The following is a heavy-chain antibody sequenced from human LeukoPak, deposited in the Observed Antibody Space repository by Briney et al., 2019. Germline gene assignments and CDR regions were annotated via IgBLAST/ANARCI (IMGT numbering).Heavy chain of an antibody. D-gene: IGHD2-2*01. J-gene: IGHJ4*02. CDR2: IYYSGST. CDR3: ARDSSTSFDY. V-gene: IGHV4-39*02. CDR1: GGSISSSSYF. Sequence: SETLSLTCTVSGGSISSSSYFWGWIRQPPGKGLEWIGSIYYSGSTYYKSSLKSRVTISVDTSKNQFSRKLSSVTAADTAVYYCARDSSTSFDYWGQGILVTVSS.